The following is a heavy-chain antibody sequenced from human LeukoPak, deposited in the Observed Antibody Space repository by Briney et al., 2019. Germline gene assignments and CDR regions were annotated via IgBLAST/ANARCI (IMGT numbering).Heavy chain of an antibody. J-gene: IGHJ4*02. CDR2: IYSGGNT. D-gene: IGHD5-24*01. CDR3: ASHRDGNFDY. Sequence: PGGSLRLSCAASGFTVSSHFMSWVRQAPGKGLEWVSVIYSGGNTYYADSVKGRFTISRDNSDNTLYLQMNSLRAGDTAVYYCASHRDGNFDYWGQGTLVTVSS. CDR1: GFTVSSHF. V-gene: IGHV3-66*04.